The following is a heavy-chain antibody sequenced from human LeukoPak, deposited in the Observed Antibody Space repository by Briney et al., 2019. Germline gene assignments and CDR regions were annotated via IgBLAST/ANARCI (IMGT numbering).Heavy chain of an antibody. CDR3: ARDGAYYDSSGYYNFFDY. J-gene: IGHJ4*02. CDR2: IIPILGIA. CDR1: GGTFSSYA. V-gene: IGHV1-69*04. Sequence: SVKVSCKASGGTFSSYAISWVRQAPGQGLEWMGRIIPILGIANYAQKFQGRVTITADKSTSTAYMELSSLRSEDTAVYYCARDGAYYDSSGYYNFFDYWGQGTLVTVSS. D-gene: IGHD3-22*01.